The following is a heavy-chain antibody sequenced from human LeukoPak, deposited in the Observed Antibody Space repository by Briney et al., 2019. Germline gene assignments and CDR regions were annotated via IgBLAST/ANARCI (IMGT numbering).Heavy chain of an antibody. D-gene: IGHD2-2*01. Sequence: SETLSLTCAVYGGSFSGYYWSWIRQPPGKGLEWIGEINHSGSTNYNPSLKSRVTISVGTSKNQFSLMLSSVTAADTAVYYCARGMSVVVPAYYMDVWGKGTTVTVSS. CDR3: ARGMSVVVPAYYMDV. V-gene: IGHV4-34*01. CDR1: GGSFSGYY. J-gene: IGHJ6*03. CDR2: INHSGST.